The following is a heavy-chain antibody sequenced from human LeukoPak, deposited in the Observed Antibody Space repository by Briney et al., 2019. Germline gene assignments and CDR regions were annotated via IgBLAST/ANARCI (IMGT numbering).Heavy chain of an antibody. CDR2: ISYDGSNK. Sequence: GGSLRLSCAASGFTFSRYGMHWVRQAPGKGVEWVTAISYDGSNKYYADSVKGRFTISRDNSKNTLYVQMNSLRPEDTAVYYFAKEGYSRGYYSYYYMDVWGKGTTVTVSS. V-gene: IGHV3-30*04. CDR3: AKEGYSRGYYSYYYMDV. CDR1: GFTFSRYG. J-gene: IGHJ6*03. D-gene: IGHD6-13*01.